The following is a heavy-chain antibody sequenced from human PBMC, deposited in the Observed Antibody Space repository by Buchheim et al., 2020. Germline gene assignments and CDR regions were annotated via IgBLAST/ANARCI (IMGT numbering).Heavy chain of an antibody. J-gene: IGHJ6*02. D-gene: IGHD2-2*01. CDR2: IWYDGSNK. CDR1: GFTFSSYG. V-gene: IGHV3-33*01. CDR3: ARDGQDIVVVPAAMSTGAYYYGIDD. Sequence: QVQLVESGGGVVQPGRSLRLSCAASGFTFSSYGMHWVRQAPGKGLEWVAVIWYDGSNKYYADSVKGRFTISRDNSKNTLYLPMNSPRDADTAVYYCARDGQDIVVVPAAMSTGAYYYGIDDWGQGTT.